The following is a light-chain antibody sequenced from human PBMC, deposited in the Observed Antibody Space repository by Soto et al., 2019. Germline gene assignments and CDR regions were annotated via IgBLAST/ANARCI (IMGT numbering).Light chain of an antibody. CDR1: QGISSS. CDR2: AAS. V-gene: IGKV1-39*01. J-gene: IGKJ1*01. CDR3: QQSYNTPPT. Sequence: IQLTQSPSSLSASVGDRVTITCRASQGISSSLAWYQQQPGKAPKLLIYAASTLQSGVPSRFSGSGSGTDFTLTISSLQPEGFATYYCQQSYNTPPTFGQGTKVDIK.